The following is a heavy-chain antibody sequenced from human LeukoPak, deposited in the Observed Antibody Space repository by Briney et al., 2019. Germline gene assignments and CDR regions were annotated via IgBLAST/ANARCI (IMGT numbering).Heavy chain of an antibody. V-gene: IGHV3-7*01. CDR1: GFIFSGDW. Sequence: GGSLRLSCVGSGFIFSGDWMSWVRQAPGKGPEWVANIKRDGSEKYYVDSVRGRFTISRDNAKNSLYLQMNSLRAEDTAVYYCARAPLGRYCSGGSCYSSSGAVDFWGQGTMVTVSS. J-gene: IGHJ3*01. CDR2: IKRDGSEK. CDR3: ARAPLGRYCSGGSCYSSSGAVDF. D-gene: IGHD2-15*01.